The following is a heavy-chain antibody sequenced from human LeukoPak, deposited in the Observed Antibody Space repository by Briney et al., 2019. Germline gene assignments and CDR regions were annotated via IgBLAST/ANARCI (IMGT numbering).Heavy chain of an antibody. Sequence: SGGSLRLSCAASGFIFSSYAMSWVRRAPGKGLEWVSSVSGSGGRTYYADSVKGRFTISRDNSKDTLYLQMNSLRVEDTAIYYCVKDGLMWGQGTLVPLSS. CDR2: VSGSGGRT. J-gene: IGHJ4*02. V-gene: IGHV3-23*01. CDR1: GFIFSSYA. CDR3: VKDGLM. D-gene: IGHD6-19*01.